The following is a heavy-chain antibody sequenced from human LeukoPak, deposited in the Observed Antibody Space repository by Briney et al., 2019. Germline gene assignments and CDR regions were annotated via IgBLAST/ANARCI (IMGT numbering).Heavy chain of an antibody. V-gene: IGHV3-33*01. D-gene: IGHD3-10*01. CDR1: GFTFSSYG. J-gene: IGHJ4*02. CDR3: ARRVIDYDFDY. Sequence: GGSLRLSCAASGFTFSSYGMHWVRQAPGKGLEWVAVIWYDDSNKCYADSVKGRFTISRDNSKNTLYLQMNSLRAEDTAVYYCARRVIDYDFDYWGQGTLVTVSS. CDR2: IWYDDSNK.